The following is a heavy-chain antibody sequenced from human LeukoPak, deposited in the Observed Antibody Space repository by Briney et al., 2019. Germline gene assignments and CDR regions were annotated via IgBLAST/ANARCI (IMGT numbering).Heavy chain of an antibody. Sequence: GGSLRLSCAASGFTFSSYWMHWVRQAPGKGLVWVSRINSDGRITHCADSVKGRFTTSRENSKNSLFLQINSLTVADTAVYYCARVSSSGYLPDSWGRGTLVTVSS. CDR1: GFTFSSYW. CDR2: INSDGRIT. J-gene: IGHJ4*02. CDR3: ARVSSSGYLPDS. D-gene: IGHD3-22*01. V-gene: IGHV3-74*01.